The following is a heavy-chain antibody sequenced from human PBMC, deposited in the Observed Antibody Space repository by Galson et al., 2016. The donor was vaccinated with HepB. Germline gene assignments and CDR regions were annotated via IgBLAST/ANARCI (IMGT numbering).Heavy chain of an antibody. J-gene: IGHJ4*02. CDR2: IFWDDDK. CDR3: VHTGRHCTGDTCASPFDY. V-gene: IGHV2-5*02. D-gene: IGHD2-8*02. Sequence: PALVKPTQTLTLTCTFSGFSLSSTGMGVAWIRQPPGKALEWLTLIFWDDDKRYSPPLETRLTISKDTSKNQVVLTMTNIDPVDTGTYYCVHTGRHCTGDTCASPFDYWGQGTLVTVSS. CDR1: GFSLSSTGMG.